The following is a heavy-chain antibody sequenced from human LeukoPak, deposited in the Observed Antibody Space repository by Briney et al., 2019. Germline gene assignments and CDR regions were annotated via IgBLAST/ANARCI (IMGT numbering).Heavy chain of an antibody. CDR3: AKRGVVIRVILVGFHKEAYYFDS. CDR1: GITLSNYG. V-gene: IGHV3-23*01. Sequence: GGSLRLSCAVSGITLSNYGMGWVRPAPGKGLEWVAVISGSGGGTNYADSVKGRFTISRDNPKNTLYLQMNSLRAEDTAVYFCAKRGVVIRVILVGFHKEAYYFDSWGQGALVTVSS. D-gene: IGHD3-22*01. CDR2: ISGSGGGT. J-gene: IGHJ4*02.